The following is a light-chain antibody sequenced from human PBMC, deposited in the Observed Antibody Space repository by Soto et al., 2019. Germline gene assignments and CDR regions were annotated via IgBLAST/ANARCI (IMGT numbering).Light chain of an antibody. CDR1: QTVNNY. CDR3: QKRSNSLT. Sequence: ETVLTQSPATLSLSPGESATLSCRTSQTVNNYVAWYQQRHGQPPRLLIHDASKRATGVPARFSGSGSGTDFTLTISSLEPEDSAVYYCQKRSNSLTFGGGTKVDIK. CDR2: DAS. V-gene: IGKV3-11*01. J-gene: IGKJ4*01.